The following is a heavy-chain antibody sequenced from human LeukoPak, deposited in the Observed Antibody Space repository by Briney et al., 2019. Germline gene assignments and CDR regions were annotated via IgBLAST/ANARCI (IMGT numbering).Heavy chain of an antibody. CDR1: GYSFTSYW. CDR3: ARWALVGATNYYGMDV. V-gene: IGHV5-51*01. CDR2: IYPGDSDT. D-gene: IGHD1-26*01. J-gene: IGHJ6*02. Sequence: GESLKISCKGSGYSFTSYWIGWVRQMPGKGLEWMGIIYPGDSDTRYSPSFQGQVTISVDKSISTAYLQWSSLKASDTAMYYCARWALVGATNYYGMDVWGQGTTVTVSS.